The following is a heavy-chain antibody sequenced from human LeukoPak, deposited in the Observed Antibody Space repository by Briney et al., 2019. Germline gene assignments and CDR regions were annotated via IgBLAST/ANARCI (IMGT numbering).Heavy chain of an antibody. CDR1: GGTFSSYA. D-gene: IGHD3-9*01. Sequence: GASVKVSCKASGGTFSSYAISWVRQAPGQGLEWMGGIIPIFGTANYAQKFQGRVTITADESTSTAYMELSSLRSDDTAVYYCARADGILTGYYDVDYWGQGTLVTVSS. CDR2: IIPIFGTA. V-gene: IGHV1-69*13. CDR3: ARADGILTGYYDVDY. J-gene: IGHJ4*02.